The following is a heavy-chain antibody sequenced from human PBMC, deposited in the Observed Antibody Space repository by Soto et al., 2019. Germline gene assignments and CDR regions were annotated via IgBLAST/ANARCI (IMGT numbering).Heavy chain of an antibody. CDR1: GFTFSSYG. V-gene: IGHV3-33*01. CDR3: ARAGSSWYGYYYGMDV. CDR2: IWYDGSNK. D-gene: IGHD6-13*01. J-gene: IGHJ6*02. Sequence: QVQLVESGGGVVQPGRSLRLSCAASGFTFSSYGMHWVRQAPGKGLEWVAVIWYDGSNKYYADSVEGRFTISRDNSKNTLYLQMNSLRAEDTAVYYCARAGSSWYGYYYGMDVWGQGTTVTVSS.